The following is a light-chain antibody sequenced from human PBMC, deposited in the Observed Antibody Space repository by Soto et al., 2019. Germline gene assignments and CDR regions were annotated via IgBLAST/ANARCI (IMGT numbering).Light chain of an antibody. J-gene: IGKJ2*01. CDR1: QSLSSTY. CDR3: QQFGTSPPYT. Sequence: EIGLTQSPGTLSLSPGERATLSCRASQSLSSTYLAWYQQKVGQSPRLLIYGASSRAIGIPDRFSGSGSGTDFTLTISRLEPEDFAVYYCQQFGTSPPYTFGPGTKLDIK. CDR2: GAS. V-gene: IGKV3-20*01.